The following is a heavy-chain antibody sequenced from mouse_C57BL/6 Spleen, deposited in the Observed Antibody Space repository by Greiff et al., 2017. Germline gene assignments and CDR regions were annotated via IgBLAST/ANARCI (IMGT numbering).Heavy chain of an antibody. Sequence: QVQLKQPGAELVKPGASVKMSCKASGYTFTSYWITWVKQRPGQGLEWIGDIYPGSGSTNYNEKFKSKATLTVDTSSSTAYMQLSSLTSEDSAVYYCARGDGYYGGYFDVWGTGTTVTVSS. CDR3: ARGDGYYGGYFDV. J-gene: IGHJ1*03. V-gene: IGHV1-55*01. CDR1: GYTFTSYW. CDR2: IYPGSGST. D-gene: IGHD2-3*01.